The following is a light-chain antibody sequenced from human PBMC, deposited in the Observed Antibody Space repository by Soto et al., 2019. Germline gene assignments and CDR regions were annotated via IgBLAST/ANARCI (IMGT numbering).Light chain of an antibody. Sequence: EIVLTQSPATLSLSPGERATLSCRASQSVSSYLAWYQQKPGQAPRLLIYDASNRATGIPARFSGSGSGTDFTLTISSLEPEDFAVYYCQQRSNWPLFAQGTRLEIK. J-gene: IGKJ2*01. CDR1: QSVSSY. CDR3: QQRSNWPL. V-gene: IGKV3-11*01. CDR2: DAS.